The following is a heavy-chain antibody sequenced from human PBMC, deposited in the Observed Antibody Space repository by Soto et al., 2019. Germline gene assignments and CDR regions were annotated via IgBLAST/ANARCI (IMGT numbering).Heavy chain of an antibody. CDR3: ARHRFGVGRRAFFDY. D-gene: IGHD3-3*01. V-gene: IGHV4-31*03. Sequence: SETLSLTCTVSGGSISSGGYYWSWIRQHPGKGLEWIGYIYYSGSTYYNPSLKSRVTISVDTSKNQFSLKLSSVTAADTAVYYCARHRFGVGRRAFFDYWGQGTLVTVSS. CDR2: IYYSGST. J-gene: IGHJ4*02. CDR1: GGSISSGGYY.